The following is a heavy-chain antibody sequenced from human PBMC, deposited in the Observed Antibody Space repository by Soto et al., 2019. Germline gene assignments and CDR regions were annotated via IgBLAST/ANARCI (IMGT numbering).Heavy chain of an antibody. CDR1: GFTFSSYW. CDR2: IKQDGSEK. Sequence: GGSLRLSCAASGFTFSSYWMSWVRQAPGKGLEWVANIKQDGSEKYYVDSVKGRFTISRDNAKNSLYLQMNSLRAEDTAVYYCARGLAVATALFDYWGQGTLVTVSS. V-gene: IGHV3-7*01. CDR3: ARGLAVATALFDY. J-gene: IGHJ4*02. D-gene: IGHD5-12*01.